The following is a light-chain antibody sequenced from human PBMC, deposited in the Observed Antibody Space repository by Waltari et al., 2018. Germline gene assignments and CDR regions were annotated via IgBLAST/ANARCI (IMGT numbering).Light chain of an antibody. CDR1: SGDVGIINF. Sequence: QLALTRPRPVSGSPVKPVPIPCPGTSGDVGIINFLSWYQHHQGDAPRLVIYDVSNRPSGVPHRFSGSKSDNTASLTISGLQTEDEGDYYCCSYAGSFIFVFGGGTKLTVL. CDR2: DVS. CDR3: CSYAGSFIFV. J-gene: IGLJ2*01. V-gene: IGLV2-11*01.